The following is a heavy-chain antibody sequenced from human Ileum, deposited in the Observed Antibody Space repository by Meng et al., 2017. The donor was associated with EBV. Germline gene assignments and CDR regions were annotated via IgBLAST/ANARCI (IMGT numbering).Heavy chain of an antibody. CDR1: GGSLSSSNW. V-gene: IGHV4-4*02. D-gene: IGHD1-26*01. Sequence: QVPLQESGPGLVEPSGTLSLTCAVSGGSLSSSNWWSWVRQTPGKGPEWIGEISHSGSTHYNPSLKSRVTISVDKSKNQFSLKLSSVTAADTAVYYCARASVGTTPGDYWGQGTLVTVSS. J-gene: IGHJ4*02. CDR3: ARASVGTTPGDY. CDR2: ISHSGST.